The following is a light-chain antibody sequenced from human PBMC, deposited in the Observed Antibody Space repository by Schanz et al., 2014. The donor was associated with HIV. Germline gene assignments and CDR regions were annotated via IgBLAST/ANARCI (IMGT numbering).Light chain of an antibody. J-gene: IGKJ4*01. Sequence: EIVLTQSPATLSLSPGERATLSCRARQSVSSSLGWYQQKPGQAPRLLIYGASSKATGIPDRFSGSGSVTEFSLPFSLLFPPSFFFSYCQYFGNSGGTFGGGTKVEIK. CDR3: QYFGNSGGT. V-gene: IGKV3-11*01. CDR1: QSVSSS. CDR2: GAS.